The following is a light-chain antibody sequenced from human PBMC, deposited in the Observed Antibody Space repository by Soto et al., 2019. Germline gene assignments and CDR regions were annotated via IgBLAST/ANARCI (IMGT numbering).Light chain of an antibody. J-gene: IGKJ4*01. CDR3: QQYYTIPIP. CDR1: QTFLFNSNIKNY. CDR2: WAS. Sequence: DSFRTQGPASLSVSLCDISTINFNSIQTFLFNSNIKNYLAWYQQKSGQPPKLLIYWASARESGVPDRFSGSGSETNFNFTIQSLQAEDVAVYYCQQYYTIPIPFGGGTKVDIK. V-gene: IGKV4-1*01.